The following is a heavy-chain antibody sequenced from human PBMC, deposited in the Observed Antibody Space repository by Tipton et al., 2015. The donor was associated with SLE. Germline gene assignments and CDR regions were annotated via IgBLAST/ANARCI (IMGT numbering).Heavy chain of an antibody. CDR1: GGSISSSSYY. V-gene: IGHV4-39*01. Sequence: TLSLTCTVPGGSISSSSYYCGWIRQPPGKRLEWIGSIHYSGTTYYHPTLKRRVTISVNTSKHLFPLKLSSATAADTAVYYCAGPVLAWSDAFDIWGQGTMVTVSS. CDR3: AGPVLAWSDAFDI. D-gene: IGHD2-15*01. J-gene: IGHJ3*02. CDR2: IHYSGTT.